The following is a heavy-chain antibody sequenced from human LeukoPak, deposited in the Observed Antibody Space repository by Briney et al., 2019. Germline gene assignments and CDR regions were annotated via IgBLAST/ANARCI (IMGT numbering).Heavy chain of an antibody. CDR2: ITWNSEKI. J-gene: IGHJ4*02. Sequence: GGSLRLSCETSGFTFDDFAMHWVRQGPGKGLEWVSSITWNSEKIDYAGSVKGRFTISRDNAKNSLYLQMNSLRAEDTAVYYCARDSSGYFRADYWGQGTLVTVSS. CDR3: ARDSSGYFRADY. D-gene: IGHD3-22*01. V-gene: IGHV3-9*01. CDR1: GFTFDDFA.